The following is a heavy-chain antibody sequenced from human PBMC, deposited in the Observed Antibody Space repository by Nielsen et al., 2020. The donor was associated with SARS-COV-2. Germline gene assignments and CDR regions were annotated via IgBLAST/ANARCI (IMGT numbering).Heavy chain of an antibody. J-gene: IGHJ5*02. V-gene: IGHV3-11*06. D-gene: IGHD5-12*01. CDR1: GFSFSDYY. CDR3: AKDLVAVPAAGQWDWFDP. Sequence: GGSLRLSCAASGFSFSDYYMSWVRQAPGKGLEWVSYISSSSSYTDYADSVKGRFTISRDNAKNSLYLQMHSLRAEDTAIYYCAKDLVAVPAAGQWDWFDPWGQGALVNVSS. CDR2: ISSSSSYT.